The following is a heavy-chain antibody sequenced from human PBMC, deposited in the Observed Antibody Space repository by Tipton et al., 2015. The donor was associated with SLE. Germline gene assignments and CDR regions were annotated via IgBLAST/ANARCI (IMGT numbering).Heavy chain of an antibody. J-gene: IGHJ4*02. V-gene: IGHV3-74*01. Sequence: GSLRLSCAASGFTLSSYWMHWVRQAPGKGLVWVSRINSAGSSTDYADSVKGRFTISRDNAKNMVYLQMNSLRAEDTAVYFCARDPYLDHPGHYFDYWGQGTLVTVSS. CDR2: INSAGSST. CDR1: GFTLSSYW. CDR3: ARDPYLDHPGHYFDY. D-gene: IGHD1-14*01.